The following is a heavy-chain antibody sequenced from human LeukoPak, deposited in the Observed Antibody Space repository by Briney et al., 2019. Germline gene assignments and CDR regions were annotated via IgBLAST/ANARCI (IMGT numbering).Heavy chain of an antibody. J-gene: IGHJ4*02. CDR2: FDPEDGET. CDR1: GYTLTELS. CDR3: AIGGIAAAGYLLMGDYFDY. D-gene: IGHD6-13*01. V-gene: IGHV1-24*01. Sequence: ASVKVSCKVSGYTLTELSMHWVRQAPGKGLEWMGGFDPEDGETIYAQKFQGRVTMTEDTSTDTAYMELSSLRSEDTAVYYCAIGGIAAAGYLLMGDYFDYWGQGTLVTVSS.